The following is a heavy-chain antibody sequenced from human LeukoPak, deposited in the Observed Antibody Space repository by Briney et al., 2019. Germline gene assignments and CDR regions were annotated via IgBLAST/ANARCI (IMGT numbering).Heavy chain of an antibody. V-gene: IGHV4/OR15-8*02. Sequence: SETLSLTFGGSGGSIRRTNWWRCVRQPPGQGLEWDGEISPSGQTNLHQSVHRRVTISLDESRNQLSLKLTSVPAADTALYYCSRETGAFCPFGYWGQGTLVIVPP. CDR3: SRETGAFCPFGY. CDR1: GGSIRRTNW. J-gene: IGHJ4*02. CDR2: ISPSGQT. D-gene: IGHD7-27*01.